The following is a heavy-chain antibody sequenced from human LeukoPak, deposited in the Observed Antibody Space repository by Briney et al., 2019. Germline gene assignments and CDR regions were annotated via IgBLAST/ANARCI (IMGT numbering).Heavy chain of an antibody. CDR3: EKDSRGYSTRWWNYMDV. V-gene: IGHV3-23*01. D-gene: IGHD6-13*01. Sequence: GGSLRLSCAASGFTFSNYAMSWVRQPPGKGLEWVSAIGGSGGTTYYADSVKGRFTISRYNSKNTLYLQMNSLRAEDTAVYFCEKDSRGYSTRWWNYMDVWGKGTTVTVSS. J-gene: IGHJ6*03. CDR1: GFTFSNYA. CDR2: IGGSGGTT.